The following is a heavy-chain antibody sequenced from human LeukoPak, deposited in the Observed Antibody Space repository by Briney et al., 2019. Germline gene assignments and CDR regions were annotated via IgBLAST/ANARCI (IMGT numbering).Heavy chain of an antibody. CDR3: AKDLVISYYGSGSSDY. D-gene: IGHD3-10*01. J-gene: IGHJ4*02. V-gene: IGHV3-23*01. CDR1: GFTFSSYG. Sequence: PGGSLRLSCAASGFTFSSYGMSWVRQAPGKGLEWVSAISGSGGSTYYADSVKGRFTISRDNSKNTLYLQMNSLRAEDTAVYYCAKDLVISYYGSGSSDYWGQGTLVTVSS. CDR2: ISGSGGST.